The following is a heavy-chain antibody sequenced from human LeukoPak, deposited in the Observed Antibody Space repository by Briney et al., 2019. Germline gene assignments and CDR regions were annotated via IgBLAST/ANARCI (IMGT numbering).Heavy chain of an antibody. CDR3: ARAPSSHSSGWYGVDY. D-gene: IGHD6-19*01. CDR2: IIPILGIA. CDR1: GGTFSSYT. Sequence: GASVKVSCKASGGTFSSYTISWVRQAPGQGLEWMGRIIPILGIANYAQKFQGRVTITADKSTSTAYMELSSQRSEDTAVYFCARAPSSHSSGWYGVDYWGQGTLVTVSS. V-gene: IGHV1-69*02. J-gene: IGHJ4*02.